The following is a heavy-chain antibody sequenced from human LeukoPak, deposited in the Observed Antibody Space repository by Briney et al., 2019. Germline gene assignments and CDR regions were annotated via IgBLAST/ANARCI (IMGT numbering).Heavy chain of an antibody. CDR1: GGSFSGYY. D-gene: IGHD3-16*01. CDR2: INHSGST. V-gene: IGHV4-34*01. CDR3: ARDQRLPPLPVD. J-gene: IGHJ4*02. Sequence: PSETLSLTCAVYGGSFSGYYWSWIRQPPGKGLEWIGEINHSGSTNYNPSLKSRVTISVDTSKNQFSLKLSSVTAADTAVYYCARDQRLPPLPVDWGQGTLVTVSS.